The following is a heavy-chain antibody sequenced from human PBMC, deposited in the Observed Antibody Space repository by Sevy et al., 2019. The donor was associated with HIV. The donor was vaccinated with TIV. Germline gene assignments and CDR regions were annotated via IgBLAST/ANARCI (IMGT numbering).Heavy chain of an antibody. Sequence: GGSLRLSCAASGFTFSSYGMHWVRQAPGKGLEWVAVISYGGSNKYYADSVKGRFTISRDNSKNTLYLQMNSLRAEDTAVYYCAKGLSGGSYWGQGTLVTVSS. V-gene: IGHV3-30*18. CDR1: GFTFSSYG. J-gene: IGHJ4*02. D-gene: IGHD2-15*01. CDR3: AKGLSGGSY. CDR2: ISYGGSNK.